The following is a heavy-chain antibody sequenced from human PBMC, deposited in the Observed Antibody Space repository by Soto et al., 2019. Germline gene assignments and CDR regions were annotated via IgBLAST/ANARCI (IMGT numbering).Heavy chain of an antibody. Sequence: ASVKVSCKASGNTVPNYAIHWVRQAPGQRLEWMGWINGGNGNTYYSEHFQGRVTITRDTSASTAYMELSSLRSEDTAVYYCARDLGGWPDYWGQGTLVTVSS. CDR1: GNTVPNYA. V-gene: IGHV1-3*01. D-gene: IGHD2-15*01. CDR3: ARDLGGWPDY. CDR2: INGGNGNT. J-gene: IGHJ4*02.